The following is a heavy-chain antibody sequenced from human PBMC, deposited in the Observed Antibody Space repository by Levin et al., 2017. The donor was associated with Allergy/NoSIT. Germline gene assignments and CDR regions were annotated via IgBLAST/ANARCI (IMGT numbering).Heavy chain of an antibody. CDR1: GFTFNSYA. CDR3: TKGATDRATPFDY. V-gene: IGHV3-23*01. D-gene: IGHD5-24*01. CDR2: ISASGGST. J-gene: IGHJ4*02. Sequence: GESLKISCAASGFTFNSYAMTWVRQAPGKGLYWVSSISASGGSTYYADSVKGRFTISRDNSKNTMYLQMNSLRAEDAAVYYCTKGATDRATPFDYWGQGTLVTVSS.